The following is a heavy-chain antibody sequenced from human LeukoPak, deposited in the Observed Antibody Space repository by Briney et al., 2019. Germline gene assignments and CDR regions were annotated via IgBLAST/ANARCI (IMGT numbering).Heavy chain of an antibody. CDR1: GGSISSGDYY. Sequence: SETLSLTCTVSGGSISSGDYYWSWIRQPPGKGLEWIGYIYYSGSTSYNPSLKSRVTISVDTSKNQFSLKLSSVTAADTAVYYCASGSPGYYYGMDVWGQGTTVTVSS. CDR3: ASGSPGYYYGMDV. V-gene: IGHV4-30-4*08. CDR2: IYYSGST. J-gene: IGHJ6*02. D-gene: IGHD1-26*01.